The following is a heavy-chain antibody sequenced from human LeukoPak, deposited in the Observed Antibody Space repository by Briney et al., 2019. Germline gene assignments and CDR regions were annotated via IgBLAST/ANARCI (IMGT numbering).Heavy chain of an antibody. D-gene: IGHD6-6*01. J-gene: IGHJ6*03. V-gene: IGHV3-43D*03. CDR2: ISWDGGST. CDR3: AKSQWSSSRRGNPKNYYYYYMDV. Sequence: PGGSLRLSCAASGFTFDDYAMHWVRQAPGKGLEWVSLISWDGGSTYYADSVKGRFTISRDNSKNSLYLQMNSLRAEDTALYYCAKSQWSSSRRGNPKNYYYYYMDVWGKGTTVTVSS. CDR1: GFTFDDYA.